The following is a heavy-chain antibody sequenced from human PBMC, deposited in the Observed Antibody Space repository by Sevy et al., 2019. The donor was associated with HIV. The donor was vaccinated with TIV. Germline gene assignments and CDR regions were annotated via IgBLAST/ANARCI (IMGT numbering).Heavy chain of an antibody. J-gene: IGHJ4*02. CDR2: IRTGTDHI. Sequence: GGSLRLSCTASGFTFSAYSMNWVRQAPGKGLEWLSYIRTGTDHIYYADSAKGRFTISRDDAKKSVYLEMKSMRDQATALYYCVRRGVDAYNVYFDLWGQGTLVTVSS. D-gene: IGHD3-10*01. V-gene: IGHV3-21*05. CDR3: VRRGVDAYNVYFDL. CDR1: GFTFSAYS.